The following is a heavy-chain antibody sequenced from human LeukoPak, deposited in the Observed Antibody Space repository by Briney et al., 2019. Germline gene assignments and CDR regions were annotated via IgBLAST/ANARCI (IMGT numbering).Heavy chain of an antibody. Sequence: SETLSLTCTVSGGSISSGGYYWSWIRQHPGEGLEWIGYIYYSGSTYYNPSLKSRVTISVDTSKNQFSLKLSSVTAADTAVYYCARDPWAARRGYGMDVWGQGTTVTVSS. CDR1: GGSISSGGYY. V-gene: IGHV4-31*03. CDR2: IYYSGST. CDR3: ARDPWAARRGYGMDV. D-gene: IGHD6-6*01. J-gene: IGHJ6*02.